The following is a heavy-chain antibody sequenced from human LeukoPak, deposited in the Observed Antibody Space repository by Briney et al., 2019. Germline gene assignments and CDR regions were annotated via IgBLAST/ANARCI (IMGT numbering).Heavy chain of an antibody. CDR2: INTNTGNP. CDR3: GRDPKLGIRGYAYGYIDS. J-gene: IGHJ4*02. CDR1: GYTFTSYA. V-gene: IGHV7-4-1*02. Sequence: ASVKVSCKTSGYTFTSYAISWVRQAPGQGLEWMGWINTNTGNPTYAQGFAGRYVFSLDTSVSTAYLQISGLKADDTAVYYCGRDPKLGIRGYAYGYIDSWGQGTLVIVSS. D-gene: IGHD5-18*01.